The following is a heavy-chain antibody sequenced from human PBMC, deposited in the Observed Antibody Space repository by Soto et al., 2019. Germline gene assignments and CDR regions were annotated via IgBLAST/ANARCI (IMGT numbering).Heavy chain of an antibody. CDR3: ALTLGDDILTGYSGLGY. Sequence: PSETVSLTGTVSGGSISISSYYWGWIRQPPGKGLEWIGSIYYSGSTYYNPSLKSRVTISVDMSKNQFSLKLSSVTAADTAVYYCALTLGDDILTGYSGLGYWGQGTLLTVPS. CDR2: IYYSGST. J-gene: IGHJ4*02. V-gene: IGHV4-39*01. D-gene: IGHD3-9*01. CDR1: GGSISISSYY.